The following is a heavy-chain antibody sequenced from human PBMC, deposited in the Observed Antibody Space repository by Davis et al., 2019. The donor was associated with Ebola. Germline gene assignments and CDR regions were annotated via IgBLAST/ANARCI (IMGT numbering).Heavy chain of an antibody. CDR3: AREGGYCSSTSCHILGHYYYGMDV. J-gene: IGHJ6*02. D-gene: IGHD2-2*01. V-gene: IGHV3-7*03. Sequence: GESLKISCAASGFTFSTYWMTWVRQAPGKGLEWVAYINRDGSEKHYVDSVKGRFTISRDNAKNSLYLQMNSLRAEDTAVYYCAREGGYCSSTSCHILGHYYYGMDVWGQGTTVTVSS. CDR1: GFTFSTYW. CDR2: INRDGSEK.